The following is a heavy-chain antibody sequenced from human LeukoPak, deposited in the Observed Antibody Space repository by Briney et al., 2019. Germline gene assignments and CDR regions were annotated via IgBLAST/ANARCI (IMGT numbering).Heavy chain of an antibody. V-gene: IGHV3-23*01. J-gene: IGHJ4*02. CDR3: AKALAYCGGDCYSFGGFFDY. CDR2: ISGSGGST. Sequence: RGSLRLSCAASGFTFSSYAMSWVRQAPGKGLEWVSAISGSGGSTYYADSVKGRFTISRDNSKNTLYLQMNSLRAEDTAVYYCAKALAYCGGDCYSFGGFFDYWGQGTLVTVSS. D-gene: IGHD2-21*02. CDR1: GFTFSSYA.